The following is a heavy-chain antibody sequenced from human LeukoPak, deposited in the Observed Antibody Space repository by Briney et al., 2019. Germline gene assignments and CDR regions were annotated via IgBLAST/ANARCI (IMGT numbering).Heavy chain of an antibody. CDR1: GFTVSSNY. V-gene: IGHV3-66*02. CDR3: AKDRSVGATGSSNYYYGMDV. J-gene: IGHJ6*02. Sequence: PGGSLRLSCAASGFTVSSNYMTWVRQAPGKGLEWVSVIYSGGTTYYADSVKGRLTISRDNSKNTLYLQMNSLRADDTAVYYCAKDRSVGATGSSNYYYGMDVWGQGTTVTVS. D-gene: IGHD1-26*01. CDR2: IYSGGTT.